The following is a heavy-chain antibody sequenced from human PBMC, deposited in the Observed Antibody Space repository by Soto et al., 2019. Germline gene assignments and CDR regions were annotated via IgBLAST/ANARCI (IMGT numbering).Heavy chain of an antibody. CDR1: GGSISSGDYY. CDR2: IYYSGST. J-gene: IGHJ4*02. Sequence: QVQLQESGPGLVKPSQTLSLTCTVSGGSISSGDYYWSWIRQPPGKGLEWIGYIYYSGSTYYNPSLKSRVTISVDTSKNQFSLKLSSVTAADTAVYYCARAPSYDSSGLEPIFDYWGQGTLVTVSS. D-gene: IGHD3-22*01. CDR3: ARAPSYDSSGLEPIFDY. V-gene: IGHV4-30-4*01.